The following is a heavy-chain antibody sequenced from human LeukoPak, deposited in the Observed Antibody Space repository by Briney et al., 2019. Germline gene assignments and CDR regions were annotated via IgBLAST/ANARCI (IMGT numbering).Heavy chain of an antibody. Sequence: APVKVSCKASGYTFTGYYMHWVRQAPGQGLEWMGWINPNSGGTNYAQKFQGRVTMTRDTSISTAYMELSRLRSDDTAVYYCARVRGSSWYGDYWGQGTLVTVSS. CDR2: INPNSGGT. CDR3: ARVRGSSWYGDY. CDR1: GYTFTGYY. V-gene: IGHV1-2*02. D-gene: IGHD6-13*01. J-gene: IGHJ4*02.